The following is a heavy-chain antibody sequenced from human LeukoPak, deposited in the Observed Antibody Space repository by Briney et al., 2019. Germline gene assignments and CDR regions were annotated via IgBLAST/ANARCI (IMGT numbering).Heavy chain of an antibody. V-gene: IGHV1-69*13. J-gene: IGHJ5*02. Sequence: SVKVSCKASGGTFTSYAFSWVRQAPGQGLEWMGGIMPVFGKANYAQKFQGRVTITADESTTTAYMELNSLRSEDTAMYYCARDWGMGPSSSWAWGQGTLVTVSS. CDR2: IMPVFGKA. D-gene: IGHD6-13*01. CDR1: GGTFTSYA. CDR3: ARDWGMGPSSSWA.